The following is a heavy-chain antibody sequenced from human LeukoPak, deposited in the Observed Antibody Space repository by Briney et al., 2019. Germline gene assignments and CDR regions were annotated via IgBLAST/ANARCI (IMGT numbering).Heavy chain of an antibody. CDR2: IYYSGST. CDR1: GGSINIFH. CDR3: ARHGGYCSGGSFLTCMDV. V-gene: IGHV4-59*08. D-gene: IGHD2-15*01. Sequence: KPSETLSLTCTVSGGSINIFHWSWIRQSPGKGLEWIEYIYYSGSTNYNPSLKSRVTISVDTSKNQFSLKLSSVSASDTAVYYCARHGGYCSGGSFLTCMDVWGQGTTVTVSS. J-gene: IGHJ6*02.